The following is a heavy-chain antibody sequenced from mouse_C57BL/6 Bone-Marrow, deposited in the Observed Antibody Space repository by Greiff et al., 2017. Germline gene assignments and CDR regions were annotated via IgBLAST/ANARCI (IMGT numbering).Heavy chain of an antibody. V-gene: IGHV1-59*01. CDR1: GYTFTSYW. D-gene: IGHD2-2*01. CDR3: ARGKMVTGYFDY. Sequence: VQLQQPGAELVRPGPSVKLSCKASGYTFTSYWMHWVKQRPGQGLEWIGVIDPSDSYTNYNQKFKGKATLTVDTSSSTAYMQLSSLTSEDSAVYYCARGKMVTGYFDYWGQGTTLTVSS. CDR2: IDPSDSYT. J-gene: IGHJ2*01.